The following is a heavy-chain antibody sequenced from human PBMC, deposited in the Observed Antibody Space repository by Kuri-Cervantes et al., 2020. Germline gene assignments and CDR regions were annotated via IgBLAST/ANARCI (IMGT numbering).Heavy chain of an antibody. D-gene: IGHD4-23*01. CDR3: ARDPRRGQGRNSYYYYYYMDV. V-gene: IGHV1-3*01. CDR1: GYTFTSYA. Sequence: ASVKVSCKASGYTFTSYAMHWVRQAPGQRLEWMGWINAGNGNTKYSQKFQGRVTITRDTSASTAYMELRSLRSEDTAVYYCARDPRRGQGRNSYYYYYYMDVWGKGTTVTVSS. CDR2: INAGNGNT. J-gene: IGHJ6*03.